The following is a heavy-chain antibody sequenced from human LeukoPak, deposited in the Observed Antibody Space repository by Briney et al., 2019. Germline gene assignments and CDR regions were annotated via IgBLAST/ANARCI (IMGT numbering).Heavy chain of an antibody. J-gene: IGHJ4*02. CDR2: IIPIFGTA. Sequence: ASVKVSCKASGGTFSSYAISWVRRAPGQGLEWMGGIIPIFGTANYAQKFQGRVTITADESTSTAYMELSSLRSEDTAVYYCARGKREAAAGTRFDYWGQGTLVTVSS. CDR1: GGTFSSYA. D-gene: IGHD6-13*01. CDR3: ARGKREAAAGTRFDY. V-gene: IGHV1-69*01.